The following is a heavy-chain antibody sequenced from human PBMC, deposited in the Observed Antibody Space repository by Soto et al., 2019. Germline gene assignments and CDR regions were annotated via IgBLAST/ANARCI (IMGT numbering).Heavy chain of an antibody. J-gene: IGHJ4*02. CDR3: ARPMEYGDYFDY. CDR2: INAGNGNT. CDR1: GYTFTSYA. D-gene: IGHD4-17*01. V-gene: IGHV1-3*01. Sequence: QVQLVQSGAEVKKPGASVKVSCKASGYTFTSYAMHWVRQAPGQRLEWMGWINAGNGNTKYSQQFQGRVTITRDTSASTAYMELSSLRSEDTAVYYCARPMEYGDYFDYWGQGTLVTVSS.